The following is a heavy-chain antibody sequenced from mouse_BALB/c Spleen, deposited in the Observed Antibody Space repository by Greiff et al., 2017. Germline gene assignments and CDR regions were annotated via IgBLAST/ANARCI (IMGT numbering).Heavy chain of an antibody. Sequence: EVQGVESGGGLVKPGGSLKLSCAASGFAFSSYDMSWVRQTPEKRLEWVAYISSGGGSTYYPDTVKGRFTISRDNAKNTLYLQMSSLKSEDTAMYYCARQPDLDYWGQGTSVTVSS. CDR1: GFAFSSYD. CDR3: ARQPDLDY. V-gene: IGHV5-12-1*01. J-gene: IGHJ4*01. CDR2: ISSGGGST.